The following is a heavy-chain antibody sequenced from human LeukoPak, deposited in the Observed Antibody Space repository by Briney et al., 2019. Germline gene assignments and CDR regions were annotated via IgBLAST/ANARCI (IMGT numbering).Heavy chain of an antibody. Sequence: GGSLRLSCAASGFTFSSYSMNWVRQAPGKGLEWVSSISSSSSYIYYADSVKGRFTISRDNAKNSLYLQMNSLRAEDTAVYYCAREGAVANYFDYWGQGTLVTVSS. CDR2: ISSSSSYI. CDR3: AREGAVANYFDY. D-gene: IGHD6-19*01. J-gene: IGHJ4*02. V-gene: IGHV3-21*01. CDR1: GFTFSSYS.